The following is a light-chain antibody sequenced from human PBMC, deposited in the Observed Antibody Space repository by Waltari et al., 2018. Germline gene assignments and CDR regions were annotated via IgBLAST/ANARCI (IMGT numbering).Light chain of an antibody. J-gene: IGKJ2*01. CDR1: QSISSY. V-gene: IGKV1-39*01. CDR3: QQSYSTPMYT. Sequence: DIXMTQSPSSLSASVGXRXTITCRAIQSISSYVKWYQQKPGKAPKLLIYAASSLQSGVPSRFSGSGSGTDFTLTISSLQPEDFATYYCQQSYSTPMYTFGQGTKLEIK. CDR2: AAS.